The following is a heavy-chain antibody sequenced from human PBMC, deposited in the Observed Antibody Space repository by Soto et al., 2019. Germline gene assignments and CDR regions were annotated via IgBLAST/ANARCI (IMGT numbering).Heavy chain of an antibody. CDR1: GGSISSSSYY. Sequence: SETLSLTCTVSGGSISSSSYYWGWIRQPPGKGLEWIGSIYYSGSTYYNPSLKSRVTISVDTSKNQFSLKLSSVTAADTAVYYCARFYGYGFHSYFDYWGQGTLVTVSS. J-gene: IGHJ4*02. CDR2: IYYSGST. V-gene: IGHV4-39*01. CDR3: ARFYGYGFHSYFDY. D-gene: IGHD5-18*01.